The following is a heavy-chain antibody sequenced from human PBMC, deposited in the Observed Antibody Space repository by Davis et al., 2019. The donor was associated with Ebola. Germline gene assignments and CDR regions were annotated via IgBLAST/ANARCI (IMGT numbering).Heavy chain of an antibody. Sequence: GESLKISCKGSGYSFTIYWIGWVRQMPGKGLEWMGIIYPGDSDTRYSPSFQGQVTISADKSISTAYLQWSGLKASDTAMYYCARLRLRDYYYYGMDVWGQGTTVTVSS. J-gene: IGHJ6*02. CDR2: IYPGDSDT. CDR3: ARLRLRDYYYYGMDV. D-gene: IGHD5-12*01. CDR1: GYSFTIYW. V-gene: IGHV5-51*01.